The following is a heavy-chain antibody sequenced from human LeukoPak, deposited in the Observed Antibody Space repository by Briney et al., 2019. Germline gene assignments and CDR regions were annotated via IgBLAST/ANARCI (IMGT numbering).Heavy chain of an antibody. CDR2: INPVDSET. D-gene: IGHD5-12*01. J-gene: IGHJ4*02. V-gene: IGHV5-51*01. CDR3: ARRGYDPYFDY. CDR1: GYTFSNYW. Sequence: GESLKISCKGSGYTFSNYWIAWVRQMPGEGLEWMGIINPVDSETRYSPSFEGQVTISADKSSSTAYLQWSSLKASDTAMYYCARRGYDPYFDYWGQGTLVTVSS.